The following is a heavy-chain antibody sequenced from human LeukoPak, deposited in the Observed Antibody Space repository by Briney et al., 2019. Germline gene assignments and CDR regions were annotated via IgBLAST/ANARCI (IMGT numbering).Heavy chain of an antibody. V-gene: IGHV6-1*01. CDR3: ARGSGDTVPTDY. CDR2: TYYRYKWYN. Sequence: SQTLSLTCAISGDSVSRNSAAWNWIRQSPSRGLEWQGRTYYRYKWYNDYAVSVKSRITINPDTSKNQFALQLNSVTPEDTAVYYCARGSGDTVPTDYWGQGTLVTVSS. CDR1: GDSVSRNSAA. J-gene: IGHJ4*02. D-gene: IGHD5-18*01.